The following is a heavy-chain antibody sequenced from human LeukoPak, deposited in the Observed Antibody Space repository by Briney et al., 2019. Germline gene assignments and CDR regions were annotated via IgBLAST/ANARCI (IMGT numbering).Heavy chain of an antibody. CDR1: GGSITSRSNY. CDR3: ARGCRDSSGWWTEPFDY. CDR2: INYSGST. J-gene: IGHJ4*02. Sequence: PSETLSLTCTVSGGSITSRSNYWGWIRQPPGTGLEWIGSINYSGSTYYNPSLKSRVTISVDTSKNQFSLKLSSVTAADTAVYYCARGCRDSSGWWTEPFDYWGQGTLVTVSS. V-gene: IGHV4-39*07. D-gene: IGHD6-19*01.